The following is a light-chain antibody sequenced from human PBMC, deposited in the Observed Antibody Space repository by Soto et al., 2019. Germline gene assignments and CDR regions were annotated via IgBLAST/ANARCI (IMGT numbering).Light chain of an antibody. CDR2: EVS. J-gene: IGLJ2*01. CDR1: SSDVGGYNY. CDR3: SSYTSSNTLV. Sequence: QSALTQPASVSGSPGQSITISCTGTSSDVGGYNYVSWYQQHPGKAPKLMIYEVSNRPSGVSNRFSGSKSGNTASLTISGPQAEDEADYYGSSYTSSNTLVFGGGTKLTVL. V-gene: IGLV2-14*01.